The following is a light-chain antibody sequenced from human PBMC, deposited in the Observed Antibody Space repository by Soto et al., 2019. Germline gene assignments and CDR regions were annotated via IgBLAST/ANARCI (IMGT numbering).Light chain of an antibody. J-gene: IGLJ1*01. CDR2: DVS. CDR1: SSDVGGFDH. Sequence: QSVLTQPASVSGSPGQSITISCTGASSDVGGFDHVSWYQQHPGKVPRLLIYDVSSRPSGVSDRFSGSKSGNTASLTISGLQAEDEADYYCNSFTTTTTYVFGTGPKVTVL. V-gene: IGLV2-14*03. CDR3: NSFTTTTTYV.